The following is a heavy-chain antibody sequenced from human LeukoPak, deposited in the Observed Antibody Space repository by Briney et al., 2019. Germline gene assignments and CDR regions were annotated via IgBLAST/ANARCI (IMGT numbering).Heavy chain of an antibody. Sequence: GASVKVSCKASGYTFTSYAMHWVRQAPGQRLEWMGWINAGNGNTKYSQKFQGRVTITRDTSASTAYMELNSLRAEDTAVYYCAKDRIAVAAGRTTFFDYWGQGTLVTVSS. J-gene: IGHJ4*02. D-gene: IGHD6-19*01. CDR2: INAGNGNT. V-gene: IGHV1-3*01. CDR3: AKDRIAVAAGRTTFFDY. CDR1: GYTFTSYA.